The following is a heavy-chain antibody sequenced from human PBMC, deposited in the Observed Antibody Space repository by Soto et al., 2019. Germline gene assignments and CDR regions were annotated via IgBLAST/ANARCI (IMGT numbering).Heavy chain of an antibody. V-gene: IGHV4-31*03. CDR3: AKLSCTSSTCYFPGWFDP. Sequence: PSETLSLTCTVSGDSISGGASFWSWIRQPPGKGLEWIANVYYSGSSYYNPSLKSRLTISVGTTKNQFSLQLKSMTAADTAVYYCAKLSCTSSTCYFPGWFDPWGQGTLVTVSS. J-gene: IGHJ5*02. CDR1: GDSISGGASF. CDR2: VYYSGSS. D-gene: IGHD2-2*01.